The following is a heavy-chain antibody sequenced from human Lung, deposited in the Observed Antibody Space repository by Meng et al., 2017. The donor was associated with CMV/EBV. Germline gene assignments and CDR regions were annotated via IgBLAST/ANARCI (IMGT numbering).Heavy chain of an antibody. J-gene: IGHJ6*02. D-gene: IGHD2-2*01. Sequence: SETLSLXCTVSGGSISSGDYYWSWIRQPPGKGLEWIGYIYYSGSTYYNPSLKSRVTISVDTSKNQFSLKLSSVTAADTAVYYCARGVGLDCSSTSCPNSWQFRRYYGMDVWGQGTXVTVSS. CDR2: IYYSGST. CDR3: ARGVGLDCSSTSCPNSWQFRRYYGMDV. CDR1: GGSISSGDYY. V-gene: IGHV4-30-4*08.